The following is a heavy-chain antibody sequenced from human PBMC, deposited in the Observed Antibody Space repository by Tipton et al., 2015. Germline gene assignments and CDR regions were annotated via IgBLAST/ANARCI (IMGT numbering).Heavy chain of an antibody. D-gene: IGHD3-22*01. CDR2: INPKSGDT. J-gene: IGHJ4*02. V-gene: IGHV1-2*02. Sequence: LVQSGASVKVSCKASGYDFTDYYLHWVRQAPGQGLEWMGWINPKSGDTSYAQRFQGRVTMTRDTSIRTAYMELSRLKSDDTAVYYCARVTNYYDTSGYYLDYWGQGTLVTVSS. CDR3: ARVTNYYDTSGYYLDY. CDR1: GYDFTDYY.